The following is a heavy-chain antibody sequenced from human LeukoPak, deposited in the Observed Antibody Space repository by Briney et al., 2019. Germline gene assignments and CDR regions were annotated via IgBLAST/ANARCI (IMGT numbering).Heavy chain of an antibody. V-gene: IGHV4-4*07. CDR3: ARDYYDSSGSYWFDP. D-gene: IGHD3-22*01. Sequence: KPSETLSLTCTVSGGSISSYYWSWIRQPAGKGLEWIGRIYTSGSTNYNPSLKSRVTMSVDTSKNQFSLKLSSVTAADTAVYYCARDYYDSSGSYWFDPWGQGTLVTVSS. CDR2: IYTSGST. J-gene: IGHJ5*02. CDR1: GGSISSYY.